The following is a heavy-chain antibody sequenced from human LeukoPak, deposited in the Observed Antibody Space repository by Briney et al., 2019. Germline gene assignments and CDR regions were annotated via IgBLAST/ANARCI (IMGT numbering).Heavy chain of an antibody. CDR3: ARDRAGDSGPGGFDP. J-gene: IGHJ5*02. CDR1: GGSISSYY. D-gene: IGHD2-21*02. V-gene: IGHV4-59*01. Sequence: SETLSLTCTVSGGSISSYYWSWIRQPPGKGLEWIGYIYYSGSTNYNPSLKSRVTISVDTSKNQFSLKLSSVTAADTAVYYCARDRAGDSGPGGFDPWGQGTLVTVSS. CDR2: IYYSGST.